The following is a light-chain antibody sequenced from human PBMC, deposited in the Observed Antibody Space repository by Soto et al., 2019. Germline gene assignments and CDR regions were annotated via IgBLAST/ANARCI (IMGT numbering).Light chain of an antibody. CDR3: QQRSSWPLIT. J-gene: IGKJ5*01. CDR2: EAS. CDR1: QSLSSSQ. Sequence: EIVLTQSPATLSLSPGERATLSCRASQSLSSSQLAWYQQKPGQAPRLLIHEASSRATGIPARFSGSGSGTDFTLTISSLEPEDSAVYYCQQRSSWPLITFGQGTRLEIK. V-gene: IGKV3-11*01.